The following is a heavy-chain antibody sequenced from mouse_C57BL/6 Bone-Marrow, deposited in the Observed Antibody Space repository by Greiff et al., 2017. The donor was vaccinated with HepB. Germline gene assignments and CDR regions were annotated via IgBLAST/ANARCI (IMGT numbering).Heavy chain of an antibody. CDR1: GYTFTSYW. J-gene: IGHJ1*03. V-gene: IGHV1-7*01. D-gene: IGHD2-1*01. CDR3: ARRDYGNVGWYFDV. CDR2: INPSSGYT. Sequence: VKLMESGAELAKPGASVKLSCTASGYTFTSYWMHWVKQRPGQGLEWIGYINPSSGYTKYNQKFKDKVTLTADKSSSTAYMQLSSLTYEDSAVYYCARRDYGNVGWYFDVWGTGTTVTVSS.